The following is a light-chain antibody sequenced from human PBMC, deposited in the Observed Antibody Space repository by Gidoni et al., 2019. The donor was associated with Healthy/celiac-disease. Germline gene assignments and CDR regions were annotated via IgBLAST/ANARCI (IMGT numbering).Light chain of an antibody. CDR1: HDISNY. Sequence: DIQMTQSPSSLSASVGDRVTITCQASHDISNYLKWYQQKPGKAPKLLTYDASNLETGVPSRFSGSGSGTDFTFTISSLHPEDIATYYCQQYDNLPPCSFXXXTKLEIK. CDR2: DAS. V-gene: IGKV1-33*01. CDR3: QQYDNLPPCS. J-gene: IGKJ2*04.